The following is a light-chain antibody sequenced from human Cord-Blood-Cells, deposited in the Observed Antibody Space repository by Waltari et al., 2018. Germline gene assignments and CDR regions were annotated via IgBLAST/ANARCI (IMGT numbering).Light chain of an antibody. CDR3: MQALQTPFT. CDR1: QSLLHSNGYNY. V-gene: IGKV2-28*01. J-gene: IGKJ3*01. CDR2: LGS. Sequence: DIVMTQSPLSLPVTPGEPASISCRSSQSLLHSNGYNYLDWYLQKQGQSPQLLIYLGSNRASGVPDRVSGSGSGTEFTLKISRVEAEDVGVYYCMQALQTPFTFGPGTKVDIK.